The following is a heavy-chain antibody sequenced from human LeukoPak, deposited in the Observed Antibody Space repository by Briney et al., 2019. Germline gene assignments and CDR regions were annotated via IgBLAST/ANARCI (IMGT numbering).Heavy chain of an antibody. CDR1: GGSISSSNW. Sequence: ETLSLTCAVSGGSISSSNWWSWVRQAPGKGLEWVANIKKDGSEKHYVDSVKGRFTISRDNAKNSLYLQMSSLRAEDAAVFYCARYYYGSGTSFDPWGQGTLVTVSS. J-gene: IGHJ5*02. CDR3: ARYYYGSGTSFDP. CDR2: IKKDGSEK. D-gene: IGHD3-10*01. V-gene: IGHV3-7*01.